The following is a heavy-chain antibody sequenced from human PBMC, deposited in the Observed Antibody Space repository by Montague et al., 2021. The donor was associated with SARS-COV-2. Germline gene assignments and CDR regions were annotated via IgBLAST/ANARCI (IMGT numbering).Heavy chain of an antibody. Sequence: PALVKPTQTLTLTCTFSGFSLDSRGVGVGWIRQPPGKALECLALIYWNDDKRYSPSLKTRLTVTKGTSKNQVVLTMTNMDPVDTATYLCAHKKSGWPIEFAFWGQGALVTVSS. CDR2: IYWNDDK. V-gene: IGHV2-5*01. D-gene: IGHD6-19*01. CDR3: AHKKSGWPIEFAF. J-gene: IGHJ4*02. CDR1: GFSLDSRGVG.